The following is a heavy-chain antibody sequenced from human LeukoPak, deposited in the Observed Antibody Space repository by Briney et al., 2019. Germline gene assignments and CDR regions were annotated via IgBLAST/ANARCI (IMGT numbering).Heavy chain of an antibody. V-gene: IGHV4-4*07. J-gene: IGHJ4*02. CDR1: GGSIRSYY. CDR2: IYSSGTT. CDR3: ARDGYTAGYYSLDY. D-gene: IGHD2-21*01. Sequence: SETLSLTCTVSGGSIRSYYWSWIRQPAGKGLESIGRIYSSGTTNYNPSLKSRVTMSVDMSTNQFSLRLSSVTAADTAIYYCARDGYTAGYYSLDYWGQGILVTVSS.